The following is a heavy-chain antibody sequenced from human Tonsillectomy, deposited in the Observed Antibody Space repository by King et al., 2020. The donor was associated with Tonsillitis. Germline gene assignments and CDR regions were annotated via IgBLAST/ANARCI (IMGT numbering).Heavy chain of an antibody. Sequence: VQLVESGGGLVQSGRSLRLSCTASGFTFGDYAMSWFRQAPGKGLEWVSFIRSKAYGGTTEYAASVKGRFTISRDDSKSIAYLQMNSLKIEDTAVYYCTRDPRYYDFWSGYYAPPSYYYYMDVWGKGTTVTVSS. CDR2: IRSKAYGGTT. V-gene: IGHV3-49*03. CDR1: GFTFGDYA. D-gene: IGHD3-3*01. CDR3: TRDPRYYDFWSGYYAPPSYYYYMDV. J-gene: IGHJ6*03.